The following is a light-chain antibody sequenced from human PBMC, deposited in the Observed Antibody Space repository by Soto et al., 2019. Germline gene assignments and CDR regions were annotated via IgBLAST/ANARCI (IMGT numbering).Light chain of an antibody. J-gene: IGKJ1*01. CDR2: DAS. V-gene: IGKV1-5*01. CDR3: LRYNAFSQT. CDR1: QSMNDW. Sequence: DIQMTQSPSTLSASVGDRVTITCRASQSMNDWLAWYQQKPGKAPKVLIYDASSLQSGVPSRFSGNGSGTEFTLTIDSLQPDDVATYYCLRYNAFSQTFGQGTKVEI.